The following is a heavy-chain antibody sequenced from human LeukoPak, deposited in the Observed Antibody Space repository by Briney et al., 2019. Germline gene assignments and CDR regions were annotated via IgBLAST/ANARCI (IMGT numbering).Heavy chain of an antibody. V-gene: IGHV1-46*01. Sequence: ASVKVSCKASGYTFTSYYMHWVRQAPGQGLEWMGIINPSGGSTSYAQKFQGRVTMTRDTSTSTVYMELSSLRSEDTAVYYCARGDCSSASCYTRTDYFDYWGQGTLVTVPS. J-gene: IGHJ4*02. CDR1: GYTFTSYY. CDR2: INPSGGST. D-gene: IGHD2-2*02. CDR3: ARGDCSSASCYTRTDYFDY.